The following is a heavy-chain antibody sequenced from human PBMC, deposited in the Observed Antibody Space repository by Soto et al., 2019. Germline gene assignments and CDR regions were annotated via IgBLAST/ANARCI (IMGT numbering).Heavy chain of an antibody. D-gene: IGHD3-16*02. CDR2: IIPIFGTA. V-gene: IGHV1-69*12. CDR1: GGTFSSYA. J-gene: IGHJ4*02. CDR3: ASGNYDYVWGSYRYSFDY. Sequence: QVQLVQSGAEVKKPGSSVKVSCKASGGTFSSYAISWVRQAPGQGLEWMGGIIPIFGTANYAQKFQGRVTITADEYTSTAYMELSSLRSEDTAVYYCASGNYDYVWGSYRYSFDYWGQGTLVTVSS.